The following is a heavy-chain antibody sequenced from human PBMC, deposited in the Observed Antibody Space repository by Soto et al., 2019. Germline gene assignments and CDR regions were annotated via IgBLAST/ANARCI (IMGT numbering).Heavy chain of an antibody. D-gene: IGHD5-12*01. V-gene: IGHV4-39*01. CDR3: ARLEGLATISYYFDF. Sequence: QLQLQESGPGLVKPSETLSLTCSVSDDSINSDKYYWGWIRQPPGKGLEWIGSIYYRGNAYYNPSHHTRVTISLDKSKSQFSLKLNSVTAADSAVYFCARLEGLATISYYFDFWGPGALVTVSS. CDR1: DDSINSDKYY. J-gene: IGHJ4*02. CDR2: IYYRGNA.